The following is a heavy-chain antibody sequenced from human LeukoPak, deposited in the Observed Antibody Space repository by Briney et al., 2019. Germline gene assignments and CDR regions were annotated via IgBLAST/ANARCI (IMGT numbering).Heavy chain of an antibody. CDR2: VSYTGIT. D-gene: IGHD3-16*01. CDR1: GGAINSGHF. V-gene: IGHV4-31*03. Sequence: KPSETLSLTCTVSGGAINSGHFWNWLRQTPGSGLEYLGYVSYTGITYYNPSLMSRVNMSVDTSKKQFSLTLTSVTAADTATYYFARGNDYFGYWGQGSLVTVSS. J-gene: IGHJ4*02. CDR3: ARGNDYFGY.